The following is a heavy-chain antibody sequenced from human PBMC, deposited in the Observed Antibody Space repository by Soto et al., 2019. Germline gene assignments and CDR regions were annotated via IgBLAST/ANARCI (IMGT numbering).Heavy chain of an antibody. J-gene: IGHJ6*02. CDR2: ISSSSSYI. CDR3: AGDRYCSSTSCYAGYYYYYGMDV. Sequence: GGSLRLSCAASGFTFSSYSMNWVRQAPGKGLEWVSSISSSSSYIYYADSVKGRFTISRDNAKNSLYLQMNSLRAEDTAVYYCAGDRYCSSTSCYAGYYYYYGMDVWGQGTTVTVSS. V-gene: IGHV3-21*01. D-gene: IGHD2-2*01. CDR1: GFTFSSYS.